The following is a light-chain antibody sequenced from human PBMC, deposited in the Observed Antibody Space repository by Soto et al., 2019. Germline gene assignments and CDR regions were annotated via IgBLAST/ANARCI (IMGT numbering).Light chain of an antibody. Sequence: SLLTPPRSVSGSPGQSITVSCTGTSSDVGGYNYVSWYQQHPGKASMLMIYGVSKRPSGVPDRLSGAKTGNTTCLTTSGPQAKLQYDYVRCTNAGSYTAGFGTG. J-gene: IGLJ6*01. CDR2: GVS. CDR1: SSDVGGYNY. CDR3: CTNAGSYTAG. V-gene: IGLV2-11*01.